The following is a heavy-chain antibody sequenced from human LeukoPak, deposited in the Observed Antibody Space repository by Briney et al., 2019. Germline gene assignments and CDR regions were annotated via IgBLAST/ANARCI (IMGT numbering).Heavy chain of an antibody. CDR2: IYYSGST. CDR1: GGSVSSGSYY. J-gene: IGHJ4*02. V-gene: IGHV4-61*01. Sequence: PSETLSLTCTGSGGSVSSGSYYWSWIRQPPGKGLEWIGYIYYSGSTNYNPSLKSRVTISVDTSKNQFSLKLSSVTAADTAVYYCAVSYGSGSYATLDYWGQGTLVTVSS. D-gene: IGHD3-10*01. CDR3: AVSYGSGSYATLDY.